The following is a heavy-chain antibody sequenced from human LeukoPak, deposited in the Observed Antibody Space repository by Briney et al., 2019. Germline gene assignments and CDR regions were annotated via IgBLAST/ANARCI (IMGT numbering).Heavy chain of an antibody. CDR3: ARDLCSSTSCYLYYFDY. Sequence: ASVKVSCKASGYTFTSYGISWVRQAPGQGLEWMGWISAYNGNTNYAQKLQGRVTMTTDTSTSTAYMELRSLRSDDTAVYYCARDLCSSTSCYLYYFDYWGQGTLVTVSS. V-gene: IGHV1-18*01. D-gene: IGHD2-2*01. J-gene: IGHJ4*02. CDR2: ISAYNGNT. CDR1: GYTFTSYG.